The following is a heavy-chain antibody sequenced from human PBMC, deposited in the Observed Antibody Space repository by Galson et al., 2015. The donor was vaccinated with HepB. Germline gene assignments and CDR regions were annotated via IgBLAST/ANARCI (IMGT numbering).Heavy chain of an antibody. CDR3: ARGYSSGLATSYYYGMDV. CDR2: ISTFNGNT. CDR1: GYTFINYG. J-gene: IGHJ6*02. Sequence: SVKVSCKASGYTFINYGITWVRQAPGQGLEWLGWISTFNGNTNYAQKLQGRVTMTTGTSTSTAYMDLRSLRSDDTAVYYCARGYSSGLATSYYYGMDVWGQGTTVTVSS. V-gene: IGHV1-18*01. D-gene: IGHD6-19*01.